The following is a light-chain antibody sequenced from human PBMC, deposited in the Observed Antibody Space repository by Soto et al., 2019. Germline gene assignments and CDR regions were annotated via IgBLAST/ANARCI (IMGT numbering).Light chain of an antibody. Sequence: EIVLTQSPATLSVSPGERVTLSCRASQSVDINLAWYQQKPGQAPRLLIYGASARATEMPGRFSGRGSGTKFTLTITSLQSEDFAAYYCQQYRTWPRTFGQGTKVDIK. CDR2: GAS. V-gene: IGKV3-15*01. J-gene: IGKJ1*01. CDR1: QSVDIN. CDR3: QQYRTWPRT.